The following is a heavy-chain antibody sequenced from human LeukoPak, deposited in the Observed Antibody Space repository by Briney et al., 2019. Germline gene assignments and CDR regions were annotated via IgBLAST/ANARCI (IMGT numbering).Heavy chain of an antibody. CDR2: IDTSGST. Sequence: SETLSLTCTVSGDSIGSYYWSWIRQPAGKGLEWIGRIDTSGSTNYNPSLKSRVTMSVDTSKNQFSLELSSVTAADTAVYYCGTTTYYYDSSGYYFLDYWGQGTLVTVPS. CDR3: GTTTYYYDSSGYYFLDY. D-gene: IGHD3-22*01. J-gene: IGHJ4*02. CDR1: GDSIGSYY. V-gene: IGHV4-4*07.